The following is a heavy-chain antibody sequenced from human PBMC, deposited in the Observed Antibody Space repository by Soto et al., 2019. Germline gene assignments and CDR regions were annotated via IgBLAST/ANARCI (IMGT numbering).Heavy chain of an antibody. CDR1: GFTFSSYG. Sequence: PGESLKISCAASGFTFSSYGMHWVRQAPGKGLEWVAVIWYDGSNKYYADSVKGRFSISRDNSKNTLYLQMNSLRAEDTAVYYCARSGAISSWFRFGMDVSGQGTTVTVSS. D-gene: IGHD6-13*01. V-gene: IGHV3-33*01. CDR3: ARSGAISSWFRFGMDV. J-gene: IGHJ6*02. CDR2: IWYDGSNK.